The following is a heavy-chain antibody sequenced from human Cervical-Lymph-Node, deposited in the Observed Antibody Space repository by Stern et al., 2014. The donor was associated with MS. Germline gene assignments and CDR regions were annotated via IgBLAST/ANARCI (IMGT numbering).Heavy chain of an antibody. V-gene: IGHV4-59*01. CDR1: GGSISSYY. J-gene: IGHJ4*02. CDR3: ARGGVGASPLDY. Sequence: QVQLVESGPGLVKPSETLSLTCTVSGGSISSYYWRWIRQPPGKGLEWIWHIYYNGSTNYNPSLKSRVTLSVGTTKHQSSLKLSSGPAADTAVYYCARGGVGASPLDYWGQGTLVTVSS. CDR2: IYYNGST. D-gene: IGHD1-26*01.